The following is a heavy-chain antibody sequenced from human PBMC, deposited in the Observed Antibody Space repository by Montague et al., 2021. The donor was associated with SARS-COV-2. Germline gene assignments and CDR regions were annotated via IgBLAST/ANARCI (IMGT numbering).Heavy chain of an antibody. CDR3: ARGQWLSSGVVTPEGYYYGMDV. CDR2: IYSGGST. Sequence: SLRLSCAASGFTVSSNYMSWVRQAPGKGLEWVSVIYSGGSTYYADSVKGRFTISRDNSKNTLYLQMNSLRAEDTAVYYCARGQWLSSGVVTPEGYYYGMDVWGQGTTVTVSS. J-gene: IGHJ6*02. V-gene: IGHV3-66*01. D-gene: IGHD4-23*01. CDR1: GFTVSSNY.